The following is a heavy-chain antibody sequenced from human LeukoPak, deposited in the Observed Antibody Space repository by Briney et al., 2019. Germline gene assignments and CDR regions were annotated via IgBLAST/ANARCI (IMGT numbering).Heavy chain of an antibody. V-gene: IGHV7-4-1*02. Sequence: TXXNXAXNXXXXAPGQGLXWMGWISTNTAGNPTYAQGFTGRFVFSLDTSVTTAYLQINSLKAEDTAVYYCAKEGPSSSYDSWGQGTLVTVSS. CDR1: TXXNXA. CDR2: ISTNTAGNP. J-gene: IGHJ4*02. D-gene: IGHD2-2*01. CDR3: AKEGPSSSYDS.